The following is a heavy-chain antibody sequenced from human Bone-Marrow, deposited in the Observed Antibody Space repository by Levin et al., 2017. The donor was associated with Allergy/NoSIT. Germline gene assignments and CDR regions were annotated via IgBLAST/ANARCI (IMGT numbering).Heavy chain of an antibody. CDR3: VTLVVSGTTYYWFEY. Sequence: PGGSLRLSCVASGLTFSASAMGWVRQAPGKGLEWVSTISTSGDTTFYADSVKGRFTLSRDNSVNTLYLQINSLRVEDTAVYYCVTLVVSGTTYYWFEYWGQGTLVTVSS. V-gene: IGHV3-23*01. CDR2: ISTSGDTT. CDR1: GLTFSASA. D-gene: IGHD3/OR15-3a*01. J-gene: IGHJ4*02.